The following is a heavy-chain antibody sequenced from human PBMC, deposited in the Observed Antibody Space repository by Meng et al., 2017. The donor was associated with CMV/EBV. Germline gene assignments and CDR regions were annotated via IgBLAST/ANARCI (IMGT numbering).Heavy chain of an antibody. CDR3: ARDIVVVPAARTNYYYYYGMDV. V-gene: IGHV3-7*01. Sequence: GESLKISCAASGFTFSSYWMSWVRQAPGKGQEWVANIKQDGSEKYYVDSVKGRFTISRDNAKNSLYLQMNSLRAEDTAVYYCARDIVVVPAARTNYYYYYGMDVWGQGTTVTVSS. D-gene: IGHD2-2*01. CDR2: IKQDGSEK. J-gene: IGHJ6*02. CDR1: GFTFSSYW.